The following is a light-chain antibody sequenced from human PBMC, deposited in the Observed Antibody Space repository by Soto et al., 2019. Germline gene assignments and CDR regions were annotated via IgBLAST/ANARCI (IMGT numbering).Light chain of an antibody. CDR3: QSYDSSKGV. Sequence: NVMLTQPHSVSESPGKTVTISCTRSSGSIASNYVQWYQQRPGSAPTTVIYEDNQRPSGVPDRFSGSIDSSSNSASLTISGLKTEDEADYYSQSYDSSKGVFGGGTKLTVL. V-gene: IGLV6-57*03. J-gene: IGLJ2*01. CDR1: SGSIASNY. CDR2: EDN.